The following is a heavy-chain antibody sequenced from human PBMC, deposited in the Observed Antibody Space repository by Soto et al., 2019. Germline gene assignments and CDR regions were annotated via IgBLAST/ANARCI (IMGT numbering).Heavy chain of an antibody. D-gene: IGHD4-4*01. J-gene: IGHJ4*02. CDR1: GFTLSGYG. CDR3: ARPADLQFDFDY. CDR2: IWYVGINK. Sequence: GGRMRRSGSAAGFTLSGYGMHWVRQAPGKGLEWVAVIWYVGINKYYADSVKGGFTISRDNSKNTLYLQMNSRRAEDTAVYYCARPADLQFDFDYWGQGTLVTVSS. V-gene: IGHV3-33*01.